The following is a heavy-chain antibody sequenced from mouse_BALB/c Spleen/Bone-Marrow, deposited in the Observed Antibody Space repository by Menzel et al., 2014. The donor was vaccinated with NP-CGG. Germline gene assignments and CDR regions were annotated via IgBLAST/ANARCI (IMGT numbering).Heavy chain of an antibody. CDR2: IRNKANGYTT. CDR1: GFTFTDYY. CDR3: ARDDYYAMDY. V-gene: IGHV7-3*02. J-gene: IGHJ4*01. Sequence: EVKLVESGGGLVQPGGSLRLSCATSGFTFTDYYMSWVRQPPGKALEWLGFIRNKANGYTTEYSASVKGRFTISRDNSQSILYLQMNTLRADDSATYYCARDDYYAMDYWGQGTSVTVSS.